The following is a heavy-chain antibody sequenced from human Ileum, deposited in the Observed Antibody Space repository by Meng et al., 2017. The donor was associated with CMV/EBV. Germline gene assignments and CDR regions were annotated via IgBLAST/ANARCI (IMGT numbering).Heavy chain of an antibody. Sequence: QVHLVESGGGLVKPGGSLRLSCAASGFSLSDSYMSWVRQAPGKGLEWVSYITGSGDIIYYADSVKGRFTISRDNAKSSLYLEINSLRAEDTAVYYCARGNYGFDYWGQGTLVTVSS. J-gene: IGHJ4*02. D-gene: IGHD4-17*01. CDR1: GFSLSDSY. CDR2: ITGSGDII. V-gene: IGHV3-11*01. CDR3: ARGNYGFDY.